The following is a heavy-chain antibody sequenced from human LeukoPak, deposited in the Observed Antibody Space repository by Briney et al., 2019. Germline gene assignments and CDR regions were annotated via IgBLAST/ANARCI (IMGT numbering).Heavy chain of an antibody. CDR3: ARGRYCSGGSCYGFDP. Sequence: SETLSLTCTVSGGSISSYYWSWVRQPAGKGLEWIGRIYTSGSTNYNPSLKSRVTMSVDTSKNQFSLKLSSVTAADTAVYYCARGRYCSGGSCYGFDPWGQGTLVTVSS. J-gene: IGHJ5*02. V-gene: IGHV4-4*07. CDR1: GGSISSYY. D-gene: IGHD2-15*01. CDR2: IYTSGST.